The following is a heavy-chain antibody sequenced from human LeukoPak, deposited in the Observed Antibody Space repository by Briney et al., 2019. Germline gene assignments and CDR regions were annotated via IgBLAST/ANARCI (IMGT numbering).Heavy chain of an antibody. D-gene: IGHD1-26*01. CDR2: FSGSGGST. J-gene: IGHJ4*02. CDR3: AKDLRGSYRSYHNPIDY. CDR1: GFTFSSYA. Sequence: PGGSLRLSCAASGFTFSSYAMSWVRQAPGKGLEWVSAFSGSGGSTYYADSVKGRFTISRDNAKNTLYLQMNSLRAEDTAVYYCAKDLRGSYRSYHNPIDYWGQGTLVTVSS. V-gene: IGHV3-23*01.